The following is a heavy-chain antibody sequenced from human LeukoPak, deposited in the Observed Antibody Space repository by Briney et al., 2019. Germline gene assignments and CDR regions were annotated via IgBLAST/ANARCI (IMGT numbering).Heavy chain of an antibody. Sequence: SETLSLTCTVSGGSISSYYWSWIRQPPGKGLEWIGYIYYSGSTNYNPSLKSRVTISVDTSKNQFSLKLSSVTAADTAVYYCARHDFGMVLDYWGQGTLVTVSS. D-gene: IGHD4/OR15-4a*01. V-gene: IGHV4-59*08. CDR1: GGSISSYY. J-gene: IGHJ4*02. CDR3: ARHDFGMVLDY. CDR2: IYYSGST.